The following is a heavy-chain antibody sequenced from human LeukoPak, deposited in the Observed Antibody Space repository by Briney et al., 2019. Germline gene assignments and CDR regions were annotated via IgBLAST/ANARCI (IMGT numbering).Heavy chain of an antibody. CDR1: GFTFSSYW. CDR2: IKQDGSEK. Sequence: GGSLRLSCAASGFTFSSYWMSWVRQAPGKGLEWVANIKQDGSEKYYVDSVKGRFTISRDNAKNSLYLQMNSLRAEDTAVYYCGGGGLRYFESGPFDYWGQGTLVTVSS. D-gene: IGHD3-9*01. CDR3: GGGGLRYFESGPFDY. V-gene: IGHV3-7*01. J-gene: IGHJ4*02.